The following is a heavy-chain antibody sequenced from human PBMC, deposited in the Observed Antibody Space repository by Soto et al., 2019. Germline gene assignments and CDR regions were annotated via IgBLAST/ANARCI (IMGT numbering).Heavy chain of an antibody. Sequence: VGSLRLSCAASGFTFSSYSMNWVRQAPGKGLEWVSYISSSSSTIYYADSVKGRFTISRDNAKDSLYLQMNSLRDEDTAVYYCARDRSHYDILTGYYLWGQGTLVTVSS. J-gene: IGHJ4*02. D-gene: IGHD3-9*01. CDR2: ISSSSSTI. V-gene: IGHV3-48*02. CDR3: ARDRSHYDILTGYYL. CDR1: GFTFSSYS.